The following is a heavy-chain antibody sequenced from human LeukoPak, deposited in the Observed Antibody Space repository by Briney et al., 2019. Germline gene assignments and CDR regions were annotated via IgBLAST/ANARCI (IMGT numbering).Heavy chain of an antibody. CDR2: INPNSGGT. CDR3: ARDRTGVFPEYFQH. J-gene: IGHJ1*01. CDR1: VYTFTGYY. V-gene: IGHV1-2*02. D-gene: IGHD3-16*01. Sequence: ASVKVSCKASVYTFTGYYMHWVRQAPGQGLGWMGWINPNSGGTNYAQKFQGRVTMTRDTSISTAYMELSRLRSDDTAVYYCARDRTGVFPEYFQHWGQGTLVTVSS.